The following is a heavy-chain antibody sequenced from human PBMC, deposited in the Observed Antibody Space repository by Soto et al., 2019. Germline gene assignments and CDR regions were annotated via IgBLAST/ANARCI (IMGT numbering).Heavy chain of an antibody. V-gene: IGHV4-39*01. CDR2: IYYSERTSYNSGST. J-gene: IGHJ5*01. D-gene: IGHD7-27*01. CDR1: GDSMTSSSYY. CDR3: ARGRYCLTGRCFPNWFDS. Sequence: PSETLSLTCTVSGDSMTSSSYYWGWIRQPPGKGLEWIGSIYYSERTSYNSGSTYYSPSLKSRATISGDTSKSQFSLNVTSVTAADTAVYFCARGRYCLTGRCFPNWFDSWGQGALVTAPQ.